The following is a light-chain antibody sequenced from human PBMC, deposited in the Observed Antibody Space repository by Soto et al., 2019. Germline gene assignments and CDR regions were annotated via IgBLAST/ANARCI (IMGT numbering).Light chain of an antibody. CDR2: GAS. V-gene: IGKV3-20*01. Sequence: EIVMTQSPATLSVSPGERATLSCRASQSVSSNYLAWYQQKPGQAARLLIYGASNRATAIADRFSGSGSATDFTLTISRVDPEDFAVYYCQQYGSSPYTFGQGTRLDI. CDR3: QQYGSSPYT. J-gene: IGKJ2*01. CDR1: QSVSSNY.